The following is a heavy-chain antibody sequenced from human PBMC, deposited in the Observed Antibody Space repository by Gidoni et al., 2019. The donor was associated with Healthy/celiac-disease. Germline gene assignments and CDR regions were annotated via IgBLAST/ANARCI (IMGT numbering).Heavy chain of an antibody. CDR2: IYHSGST. J-gene: IGHJ4*02. CDR1: GYSISRGYY. V-gene: IGHV4-38-2*02. Sequence: QVQLQESGPVLVKPSETLSLTCTVSGYSISRGYYWGWIRQPPGEGLEVIGSIYHSGSTYYNPSLKMRVTISVYTSKNQFSLKLRSVTAADTAVYYCARDLGSDYYGSGSYRNWGQGTLVTVSS. CDR3: ARDLGSDYYGSGSYRN. D-gene: IGHD3-10*01.